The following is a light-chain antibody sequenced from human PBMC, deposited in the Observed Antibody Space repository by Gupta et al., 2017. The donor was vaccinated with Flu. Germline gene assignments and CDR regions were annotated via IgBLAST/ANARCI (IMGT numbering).Light chain of an antibody. CDR2: ANN. CDR3: NSRDSTDNHQAV. Sequence: QTVRTTSPGCSLGDSYTICYQQQPGQAPVLIIYANNIRPSGIPARFSGSSSGNTTSVTITVAQAEDEADYYCNSRDSTDNHQAVFGGGTKLTVL. V-gene: IGLV3-19*01. CDR1: SLGDSY. J-gene: IGLJ2*01.